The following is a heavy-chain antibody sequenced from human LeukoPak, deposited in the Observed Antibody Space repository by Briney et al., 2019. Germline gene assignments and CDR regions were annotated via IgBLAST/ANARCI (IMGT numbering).Heavy chain of an antibody. D-gene: IGHD2-15*01. CDR1: GFTFSSDW. J-gene: IGHJ4*02. Sequence: GGSLRLSCAASGFTFSSDWMHWVRQAPGKGLVWVSRINSDGSSTSYADSVKGRFTISRDNAKNTLYLQMNSLRAEDTAVYYCARESRGGSCFDYWGQGILVTVSS. V-gene: IGHV3-74*01. CDR2: INSDGSST. CDR3: ARESRGGSCFDY.